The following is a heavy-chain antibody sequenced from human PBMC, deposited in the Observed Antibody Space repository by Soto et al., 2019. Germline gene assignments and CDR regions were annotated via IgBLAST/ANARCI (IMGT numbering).Heavy chain of an antibody. J-gene: IGHJ5*02. Sequence: PSETLSLTCTVSGASISGFYWSWIRKSAGKGLEWIGRIYATGTTDYNPSLKSRVMMSVDTSKKQFSLKLRSVTAADTAVYYCVRDGTKTLRDGFDPWGHGISVSVS. D-gene: IGHD1-1*01. V-gene: IGHV4-4*07. CDR2: IYATGTT. CDR1: GASISGFY. CDR3: VRDGTKTLRDGFDP.